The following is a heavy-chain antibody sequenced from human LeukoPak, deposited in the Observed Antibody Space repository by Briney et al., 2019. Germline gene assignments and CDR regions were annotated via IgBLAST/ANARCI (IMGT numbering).Heavy chain of an antibody. J-gene: IGHJ4*02. CDR3: ARGGYNGHDPYYFDS. D-gene: IGHD5-12*01. CDR1: GFTVITTY. CDR2: IYTGGNT. V-gene: IGHV3-53*04. Sequence: GGSLRLSCSASGFTVITTYMSWVRQAPGKGLECMSVIYTGGNTSHADSVKGRFSISRHNSENTIYLQMDSLRPEDTAVYYCARGGYNGHDPYYFDSWGQGSLVTVSS.